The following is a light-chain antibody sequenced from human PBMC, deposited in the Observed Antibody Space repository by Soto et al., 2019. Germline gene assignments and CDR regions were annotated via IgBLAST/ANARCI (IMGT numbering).Light chain of an antibody. CDR2: GAS. J-gene: IGKJ1*01. Sequence: EIVVTQSPATLSASPGERVTLSCRASQFVSRRLAWYQQRLGQVPRLLMYGASTRATETPARFSGSGSATDFTLTISSLQSEDFATYYCQHYNSYSEAFGQGTKVDIK. CDR3: QHYNSYSEA. CDR1: QFVSRR. V-gene: IGKV3-15*01.